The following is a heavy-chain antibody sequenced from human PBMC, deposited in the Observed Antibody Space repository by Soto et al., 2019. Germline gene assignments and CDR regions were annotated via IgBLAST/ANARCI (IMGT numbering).Heavy chain of an antibody. D-gene: IGHD3-22*01. J-gene: IGHJ5*02. CDR2: IYSGGST. V-gene: IGHV3-53*01. CDR3: ARALVIYYDSSGYYLKGNWFDP. Sequence: PGGSLRLSCAASGFTVSSNYMSWVRQAPGKGLEWVSVIYSGGSTYYADSVKGRFTISRDNSKNTLYLQMNSLGAEDTAVYYCARALVIYYDSSGYYLKGNWFDPWGQGTLVTV. CDR1: GFTVSSNY.